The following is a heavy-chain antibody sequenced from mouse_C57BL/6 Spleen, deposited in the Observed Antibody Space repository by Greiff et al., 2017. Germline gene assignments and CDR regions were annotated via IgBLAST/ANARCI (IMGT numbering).Heavy chain of an antibody. CDR1: GYTFTDYE. J-gene: IGHJ3*01. CDR3: TTDFDYYGSTRFAY. V-gene: IGHV1-15*01. CDR2: IDPETGGT. Sequence: VQLQQSGAELVRPGASVTLSCKASGYTFTDYEMHWVKQTPVHGLEWIGAIDPETGGTAYNQKFKGKAILTADKSSSPAYMELRSLTSEDSAIYYCTTDFDYYGSTRFAYGGQGTLVTVSA. D-gene: IGHD1-1*01.